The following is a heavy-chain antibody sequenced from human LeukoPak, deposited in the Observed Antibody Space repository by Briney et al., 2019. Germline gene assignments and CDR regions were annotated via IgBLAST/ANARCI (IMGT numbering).Heavy chain of an antibody. CDR1: GGTFSSYA. CDR3: ARGAYSSSARVINYYYYYMDV. Sequence: PSASVKVSCKASGGTFSSYAIGWVRQAPGQGLEWMGGIIPIFGTANYAQKFQGRVTITTDESTSTAYMELSSLRSEDTAVYYCARGAYSSSARVINYYYYYMDVWGKGTTVTVSS. J-gene: IGHJ6*03. D-gene: IGHD6-6*01. CDR2: IIPIFGTA. V-gene: IGHV1-69*05.